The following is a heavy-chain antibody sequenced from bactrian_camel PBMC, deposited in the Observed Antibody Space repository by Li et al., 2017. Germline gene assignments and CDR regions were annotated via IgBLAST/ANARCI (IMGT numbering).Heavy chain of an antibody. CDR1: GFTFSSFD. Sequence: HVQLVESGGGLVQPGGSLRLSCAASGFTFSSFDMSWVRQAPGKGLEWVSDIYSDGSNTYYADSVKGRFTISTDNAKNTLYLQMNSLKPEDTAVYYCAATSGTCRCLGYWGQGTQVTVS. CDR2: IYSDGSNT. CDR3: AATSGTCRCLGY. J-gene: IGHJ4*01. D-gene: IGHD5*01. V-gene: IGHV3S7*01.